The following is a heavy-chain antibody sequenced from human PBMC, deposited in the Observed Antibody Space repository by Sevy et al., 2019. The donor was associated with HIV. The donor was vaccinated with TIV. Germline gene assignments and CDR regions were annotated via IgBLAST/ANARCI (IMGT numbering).Heavy chain of an antibody. D-gene: IGHD6-19*01. CDR2: IYSNGNS. CDR1: GGSITSYS. V-gene: IGHV4-4*07. J-gene: IGHJ5*02. CDR3: AGEGGASSAWFENWFGP. Sequence: ETLSLTCTVSGGSITSYSWSWIRQPAGKGLEWLGRIYSNGNSNYNPSLKSRVTMSVDTSKNQFSLKLTSVNAADTAVYFCAGEGGASSAWFENWFGPWGQGTLVTVSS.